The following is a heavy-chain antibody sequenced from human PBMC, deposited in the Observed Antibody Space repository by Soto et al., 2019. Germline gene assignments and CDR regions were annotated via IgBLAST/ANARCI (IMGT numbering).Heavy chain of an antibody. Sequence: SETRSLTCNVSGASMRSYYWTWMRLSPGKGLEWIGDIFYSGSTNLNPSLRSRLSISIDTSKNKFSLMLNSVTAADTAVYYCARDLRCCGLDVWGQGTTVTVSS. CDR1: GASMRSYY. CDR2: IFYSGST. V-gene: IGHV4-59*01. D-gene: IGHD3-9*01. CDR3: ARDLRCCGLDV. J-gene: IGHJ6*02.